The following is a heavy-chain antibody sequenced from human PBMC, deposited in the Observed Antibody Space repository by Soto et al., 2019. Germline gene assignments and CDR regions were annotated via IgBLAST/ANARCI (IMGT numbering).Heavy chain of an antibody. V-gene: IGHV4-59*01. CDR1: GGSISSYY. CDR3: ARSKSSGWYEAYYFDY. CDR2: IYYSGST. J-gene: IGHJ4*02. Sequence: SETLSLTCTVSGGSISSYYWSWIRQPPGKGLEWIGYIYYSGSTNYNSSLKSRVTISVDTSKNQFSLKLSSVTAADTAVYYCARSKSSGWYEAYYFDYWGQGTLVTVSS. D-gene: IGHD6-19*01.